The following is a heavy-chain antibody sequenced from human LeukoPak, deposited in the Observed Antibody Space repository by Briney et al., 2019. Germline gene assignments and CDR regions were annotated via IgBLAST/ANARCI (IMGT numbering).Heavy chain of an antibody. V-gene: IGHV3-23*01. CDR1: GFTFSSYA. J-gene: IGHJ6*02. CDR2: ISGSGGST. CDR3: AKDGGDYYYGMDV. D-gene: IGHD3-16*01. Sequence: GGSLRLSCAASGFTFSSYAMSWVRQAPGKGLEWVSAISGSGGSTYYADSVKGRFTISRDNSKNTLYLQMNSLRAEDTALYYCAKDGGDYYYGMDVWGQGTTVTVSS.